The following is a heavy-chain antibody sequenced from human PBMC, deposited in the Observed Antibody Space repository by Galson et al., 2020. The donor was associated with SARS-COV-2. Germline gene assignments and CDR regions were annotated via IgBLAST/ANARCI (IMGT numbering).Heavy chain of an antibody. V-gene: IGHV1-69*13. CDR1: GGTFSSYA. CDR3: ARPRRRDGYSIDHGAFDI. CDR2: IIPIFGTA. J-gene: IGHJ3*02. Sequence: SVKVSCKASGGTFSSYAISWVRQAPGQGLEWMGGIIPIFGTANYAQKFQGRVTITADESTSTAYMELSSLRSEDTAVYYCARPRRRDGYSIDHGAFDIWGQGTMVTVSS. D-gene: IGHD4-4*01.